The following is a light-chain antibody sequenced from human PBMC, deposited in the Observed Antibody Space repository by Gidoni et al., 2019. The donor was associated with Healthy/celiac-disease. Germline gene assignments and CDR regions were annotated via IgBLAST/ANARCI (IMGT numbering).Light chain of an antibody. CDR2: AAS. CDR3: QQSYSNRLFT. V-gene: IGKV1-39*01. Sequence: DIQMTQSPSALSASVGDRVTITCRASQIISSNLNWYQQKTGKAPKRLIYAASSLQSGVPSRFSGSGSGTDVTLTISSLQPEDYATDYCQQSYSNRLFTFGPGTKVDIK. CDR1: QIISSN. J-gene: IGKJ3*01.